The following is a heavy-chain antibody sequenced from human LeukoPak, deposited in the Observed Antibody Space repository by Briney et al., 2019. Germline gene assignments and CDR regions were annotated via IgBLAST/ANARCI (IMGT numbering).Heavy chain of an antibody. J-gene: IGHJ5*02. CDR3: ARTYCGGDCYSRGHNWFDP. CDR1: GGSISSSSYY. D-gene: IGHD2-21*02. CDR2: IYYSGST. V-gene: IGHV4-39*01. Sequence: PSETLSLTCTVSGGSISSSSYYWGWIRQPPGKGLEWIGSIYYSGSTYYNPSLKSRVTISVDTSKNQFSLKLSSVTAADTAVYYCARTYCGGDCYSRGHNWFDPWGQGTLVTVSS.